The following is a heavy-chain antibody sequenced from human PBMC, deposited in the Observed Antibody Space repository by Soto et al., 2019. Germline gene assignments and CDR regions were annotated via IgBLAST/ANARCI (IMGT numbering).Heavy chain of an antibody. Sequence: HPGGSLRLSCAASGFTFSSYAMSWVRQAPGKGLEWVSAISGSGVSTYYADSAKGRFTISRDNSKNTLYLQMNSLRAEDTAVYYCAKSPGMYYYDSSGYYHYDYWGQGT. J-gene: IGHJ4*02. V-gene: IGHV3-23*01. CDR2: ISGSGVST. D-gene: IGHD3-22*01. CDR1: GFTFSSYA. CDR3: AKSPGMYYYDSSGYYHYDY.